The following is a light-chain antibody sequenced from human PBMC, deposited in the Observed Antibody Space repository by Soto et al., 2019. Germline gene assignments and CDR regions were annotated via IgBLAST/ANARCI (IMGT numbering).Light chain of an antibody. CDR1: QDISNY. J-gene: IGKJ2*03. V-gene: IGKV1-27*01. CDR3: QKYNRAPKS. CDR2: AAS. Sequence: DIQMTQSPSSLSASVGDRVTITCRASQDISNYLAWYQQKPGEVPKLLIYAASTLQKGVQSRFSGGGSGTLFTPTISSLHADDVATYYFQKYNRAPKSFGRGTRLEIK.